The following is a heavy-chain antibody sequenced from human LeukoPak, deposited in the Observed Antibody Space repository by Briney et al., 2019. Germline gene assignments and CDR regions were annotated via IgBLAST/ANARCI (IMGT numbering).Heavy chain of an antibody. D-gene: IGHD1-1*01. CDR2: IYYSGST. CDR3: ARGRAGTGYQYYYYMDV. J-gene: IGHJ6*03. V-gene: IGHV4-59*01. CDR1: GGSISSYY. Sequence: SETLSLTCTVSGGSISSYYWSWIRQPPGKGLEWIGYIYYSGSTNYNPSLKSRVTISVDTSKNQFSLKLSSVTAADTAVYYCARGRAGTGYQYYYYMDVWGKGTTVTVSS.